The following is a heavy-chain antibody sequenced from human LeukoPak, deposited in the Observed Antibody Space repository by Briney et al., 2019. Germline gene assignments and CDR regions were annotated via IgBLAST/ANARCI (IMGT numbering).Heavy chain of an antibody. J-gene: IGHJ4*02. Sequence: PSETLSLTCTVSGDSISSYYWSWIRQPAEKGLEWIGHIYTSGSTNYYTSGSTDYNPSLKSRVTISLDRSKNQFSLKLSSVTAADTAVYYCAAFLSGTYCYFDYWGQGALVTVSS. CDR1: GDSISSYY. CDR2: IYTSGST. V-gene: IGHV4-4*07. D-gene: IGHD1-26*01. CDR3: AAFLSGTYCYFDY.